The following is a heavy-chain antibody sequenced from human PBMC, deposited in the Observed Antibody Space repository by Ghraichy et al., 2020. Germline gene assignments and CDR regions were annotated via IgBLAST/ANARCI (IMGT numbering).Heavy chain of an antibody. CDR2: IYYSGST. CDR3: ARHKPPRYSSSWYKGFAFDY. V-gene: IGHV4-39*01. Sequence: SETLSLTCTVSGGSISSSSYYWGWIRQPPGKGLEWIGSIYYSGSTYYNPSLKSRVTISVDTSKNQFSLKLSSVTAADTAVYYCARHKPPRYSSSWYKGFAFDYWGQGTLVTVSS. D-gene: IGHD6-13*01. J-gene: IGHJ4*02. CDR1: GGSISSSSYY.